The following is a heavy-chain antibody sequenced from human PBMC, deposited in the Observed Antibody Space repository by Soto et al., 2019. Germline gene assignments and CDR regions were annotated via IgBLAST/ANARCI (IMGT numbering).Heavy chain of an antibody. CDR2: ISYDGSNK. CDR1: GFTFSSYG. V-gene: IGHV3-30*03. D-gene: IGHD1-26*01. Sequence: QVQLVESGGGVVQPGRSLRLSCAASGFTFSSYGMHWVRQAPGKGLEWVAVISYDGSNKYYADSMKGRFTISRDNSKNALYLQMSRRGAEDRDVYYGATASDVGEDWGQGTLVTVSS. J-gene: IGHJ1*01. CDR3: ATASDVGED.